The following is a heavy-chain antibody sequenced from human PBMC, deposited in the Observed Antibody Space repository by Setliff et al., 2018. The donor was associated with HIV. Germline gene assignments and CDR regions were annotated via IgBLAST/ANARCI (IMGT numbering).Heavy chain of an antibody. Sequence: GGSLRLSCAASGFTFSSYSMNWVRQTPGKGLEWISYISATGTIKYADSVKGRFTISRDNAKKSLYLQMNSLRAEDTAIYYCARSEKYCSSGSCFRGCYGMDVWGHGTTVTVSS. CDR1: GFTFSSYS. J-gene: IGHJ6*02. CDR3: ARSEKYCSSGSCFRGCYGMDV. D-gene: IGHD2-15*01. CDR2: ISATGTI. V-gene: IGHV3-48*04.